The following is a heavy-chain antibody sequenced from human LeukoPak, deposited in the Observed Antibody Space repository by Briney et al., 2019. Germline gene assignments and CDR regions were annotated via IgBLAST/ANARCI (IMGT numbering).Heavy chain of an antibody. V-gene: IGHV3-30*18. CDR1: GFTFSSYG. Sequence: GGSLRLSCAASGFTFSSYGMHWVRQAPGKGLEWVAVISYDGSNKYYAASVKGRFTISRDNSKNTLYLQMNSLRAEDTAVHYCAKDLRYFDWLEYYFDYWGQGTLVTVSS. J-gene: IGHJ4*02. CDR3: AKDLRYFDWLEYYFDY. CDR2: ISYDGSNK. D-gene: IGHD3-9*01.